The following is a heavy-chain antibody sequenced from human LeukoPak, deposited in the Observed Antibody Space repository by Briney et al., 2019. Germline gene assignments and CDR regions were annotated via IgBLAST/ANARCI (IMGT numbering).Heavy chain of an antibody. D-gene: IGHD6-19*01. CDR2: IYTSGST. V-gene: IGHV4-61*02. Sequence: SQTLSLTCTVSGGSISSGSYYWSWLRQPAGTGLEWIGRIYTSGSTNCNPSLKSRVTISVDTSKNQFSLKLSSVTAADTAVYYCATDSSGWFSQFDYWGQGTLVTVSS. J-gene: IGHJ4*02. CDR1: GGSISSGSYY. CDR3: ATDSSGWFSQFDY.